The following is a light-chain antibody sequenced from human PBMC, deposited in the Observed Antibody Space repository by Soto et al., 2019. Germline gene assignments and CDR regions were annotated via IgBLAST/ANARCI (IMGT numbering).Light chain of an antibody. V-gene: IGLV2-14*01. CDR2: EVS. Sequence: QSVLTQPASVCGSPGQSITISCTGTSSDVGGYNYVSWYQQHPGKAPKLMIYEVSNRPSGVSNRFSGSKSGNTASLTISGLQAEDEADYFCNSYGSTSTRYVFGTGTKLTVL. CDR1: SSDVGGYNY. CDR3: NSYGSTSTRYV. J-gene: IGLJ1*01.